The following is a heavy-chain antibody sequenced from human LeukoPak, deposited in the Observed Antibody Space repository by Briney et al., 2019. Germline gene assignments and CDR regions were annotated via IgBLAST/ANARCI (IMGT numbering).Heavy chain of an antibody. D-gene: IGHD3-3*01. CDR3: AKGKSITIFGVVIEY. CDR2: INSDGSTT. V-gene: IGHV3-74*01. CDR1: GFTFSSNW. J-gene: IGHJ4*02. Sequence: GGSLRLSCAASGFTFSSNWMHWVRQAPGKGLVWVSRINSDGSTTSYADSVRGRFTISRDNSKNTLYLQMNSLRAEDTAVYYCAKGKSITIFGVVIEYWGQGTLVTVSS.